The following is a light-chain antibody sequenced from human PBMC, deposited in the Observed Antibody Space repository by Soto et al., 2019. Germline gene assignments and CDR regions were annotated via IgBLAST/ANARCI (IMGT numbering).Light chain of an antibody. J-gene: IGKJ1*01. V-gene: IGKV1-9*01. CDR2: AAS. Sequence: IQLTQSPSSLSASVGDRVTITCRASQGISSYLAWYQQKPGIAPKLLIYAASTLQSGVPSRFSGSGSGTDFTLTISSLQPEDFATYYCQQLNSYPPTFGQGTKVEIK. CDR3: QQLNSYPPT. CDR1: QGISSY.